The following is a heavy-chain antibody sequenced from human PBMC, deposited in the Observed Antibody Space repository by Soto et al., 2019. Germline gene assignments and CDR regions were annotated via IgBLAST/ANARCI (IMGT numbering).Heavy chain of an antibody. J-gene: IGHJ4*02. CDR3: ARDNRAYSSSSGFFDY. D-gene: IGHD6-6*01. CDR1: GGSISSYY. CDR2: IYYSGST. Sequence: SETLSLTCTVSGGSISSYYWSWIRQPPGKGLEWIGYIYYSGSTNYNPSLKSRVTISVDTSKNQFSLKLSSVTAADTAVYYCARDNRAYSSSSGFFDYWGQGTLVTVSS. V-gene: IGHV4-59*01.